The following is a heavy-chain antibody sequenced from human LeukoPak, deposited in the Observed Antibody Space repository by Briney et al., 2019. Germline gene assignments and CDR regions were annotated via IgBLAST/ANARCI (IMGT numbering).Heavy chain of an antibody. CDR1: GFTFSSYS. CDR2: ISSSSSYI. CDR3: ARGGGSYHILSVDY. V-gene: IGHV3-21*01. D-gene: IGHD1-26*01. Sequence: GGSLRLSCAASGFTFSSYSMNWVRQAPGKGLEWVSSISSSSSYIYYADSVKGRFTISRDNAKNSLYLQMNSLRAEDTAVYYCARGGGSYHILSVDYWGQGTLVTVSS. J-gene: IGHJ4*02.